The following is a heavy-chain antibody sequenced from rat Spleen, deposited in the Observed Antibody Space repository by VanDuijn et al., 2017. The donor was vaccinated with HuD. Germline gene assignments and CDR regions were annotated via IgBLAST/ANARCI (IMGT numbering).Heavy chain of an antibody. Sequence: EVQLVESGGGLVQPGRSLKLSCAASGFTFSNYGMHWIRQAPTKGLEWVASISPSGGSTYYRDSVKGRFTISRDNAKSTLYLQMDSLRSEDTATYYGATDQGRYYSARVMDAWGQGASVTVSS. CDR2: ISPSGGST. CDR3: ATDQGRYYSARVMDA. CDR1: GFTFSNYG. D-gene: IGHD1-1*01. V-gene: IGHV5-19*01. J-gene: IGHJ4*01.